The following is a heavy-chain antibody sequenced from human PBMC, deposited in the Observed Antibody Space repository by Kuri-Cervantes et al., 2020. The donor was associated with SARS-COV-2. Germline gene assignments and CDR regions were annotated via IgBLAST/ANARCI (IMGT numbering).Heavy chain of an antibody. D-gene: IGHD3-3*01. J-gene: IGHJ5*02. CDR2: ISAYNGNT. V-gene: IGHV1-69*13. Sequence: SVKVSCKASGGTLNTYSFSWVRQAPGQGLEWMGWISAYNGNTNYAQKFQGRVTITADESTSTAYMELSSLRSEDTAVYYCARDRGKQLEWLSFRPYNWFDPWGQGTLVTVSS. CDR1: GGTLNTYS. CDR3: ARDRGKQLEWLSFRPYNWFDP.